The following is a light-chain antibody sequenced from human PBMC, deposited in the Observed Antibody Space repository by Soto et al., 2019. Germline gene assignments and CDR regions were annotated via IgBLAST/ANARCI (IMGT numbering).Light chain of an antibody. CDR2: AAS. J-gene: IGKJ4*01. CDR3: QQSFREPLT. Sequence: ENQRTQYPSSLSACVGDRGTITWRASQNVASYLNWSQHNPGEAPKALIYAASKLRTGVPSRFSATASETDSTLTISDLQPADSETDYCQQSFREPLTFGEGTKVDIK. V-gene: IGKV1-39*01. CDR1: QNVASY.